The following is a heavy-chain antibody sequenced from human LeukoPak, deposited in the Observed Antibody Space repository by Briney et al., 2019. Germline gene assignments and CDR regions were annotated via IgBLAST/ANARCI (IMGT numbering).Heavy chain of an antibody. J-gene: IGHJ4*02. V-gene: IGHV3-53*01. CDR1: GLTVSTNY. D-gene: IGHD4-17*01. Sequence: GGSLRLSCAASGLTVSTNYMNWVRQAPGKGLEWVSVIYNGVTTHYADSAKGRSTSSSDNSKNTVYLQMNRLRAEGTAIYYCILTTVTTSAEYWGQGTLVTVSS. CDR3: ILTTVTTSAEY. CDR2: IYNGVTT.